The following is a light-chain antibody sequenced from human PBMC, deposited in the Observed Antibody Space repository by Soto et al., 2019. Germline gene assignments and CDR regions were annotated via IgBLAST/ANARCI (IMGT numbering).Light chain of an antibody. V-gene: IGKV1-5*01. Sequence: DIQMTQSPSTLSASVGDRVTITCRASQSIGDSLAWYQQKPGKAPYLLISDVSSLERGVPSRFSGSGSGTEVTLTISSMQPDDFATCYCQQYNGYSRTFGQGTKVEI. CDR1: QSIGDS. J-gene: IGKJ1*01. CDR3: QQYNGYSRT. CDR2: DVS.